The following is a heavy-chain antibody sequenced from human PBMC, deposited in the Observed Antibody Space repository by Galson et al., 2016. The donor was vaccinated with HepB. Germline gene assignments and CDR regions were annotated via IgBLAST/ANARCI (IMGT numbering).Heavy chain of an antibody. J-gene: IGHJ4*02. CDR2: TFYRSNWQN. CDR3: ARSYILGRGFGW. Sequence: CAISGDSVSSNSAGWNWIRQSPSRGLEWLGRTFYRSNWQNDYAESVKSRITINPDTSRNQFSLQLNSVTPEDTAVYYCARSYILGRGFGWWGQGTLVTVSS. D-gene: IGHD7-27*01. V-gene: IGHV6-1*01. CDR1: GDSVSSNSAG.